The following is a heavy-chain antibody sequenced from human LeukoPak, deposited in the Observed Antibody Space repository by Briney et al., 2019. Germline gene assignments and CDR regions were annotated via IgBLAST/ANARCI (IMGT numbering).Heavy chain of an antibody. CDR3: ARESSLEWLSRNWFDP. J-gene: IGHJ5*02. CDR1: GGSISSGSYY. CDR2: IYYSGST. Sequence: SETLSLTCTVSGGSISSGSYYWSWIRQPPGKGLEWIGYIYYSGSTNYNPSLKSRVTISVDRSKNQFSLKLSSVAAADTAVYYCARESSLEWLSRNWFDPWGQGTLVTVSS. D-gene: IGHD3-3*01. V-gene: IGHV4-61*01.